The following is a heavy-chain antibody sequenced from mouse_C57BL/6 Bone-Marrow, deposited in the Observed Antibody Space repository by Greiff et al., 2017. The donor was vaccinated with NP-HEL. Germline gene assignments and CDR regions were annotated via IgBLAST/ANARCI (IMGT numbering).Heavy chain of an antibody. CDR2: ILPSIGRT. Sequence: QVQLQQSGSELRSPGSSVKLSCKDFDSEVSPIAYMSWVRQKPGHGFEWIGGILPSIGRTIYGEKFEDKATLDADTLSNTAYLELNSLTSEDSAIYYCARGAYYSNGYYFDYWGQGTTLTVSS. CDR1: DSEVSPIAY. D-gene: IGHD2-5*01. CDR3: ARGAYYSNGYYFDY. V-gene: IGHV15-2*01. J-gene: IGHJ2*01.